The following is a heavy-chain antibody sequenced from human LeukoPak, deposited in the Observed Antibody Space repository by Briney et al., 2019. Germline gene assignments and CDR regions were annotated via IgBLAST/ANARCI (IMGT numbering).Heavy chain of an antibody. CDR3: ARSLVVAAMVDY. D-gene: IGHD2-15*01. CDR2: IYHTGGS. CDR1: GGSITTGPYY. V-gene: IGHV4-39*01. Sequence: SETLSLTCTVSGGSITTGPYYWSWIRRPPGKGLEWIATIYHTGGSYYNSSLKGRATISVDTSKSQFSLKLSSVTAADTALYYCARSLVVAAMVDYWGQGTLVTVSS. J-gene: IGHJ4*02.